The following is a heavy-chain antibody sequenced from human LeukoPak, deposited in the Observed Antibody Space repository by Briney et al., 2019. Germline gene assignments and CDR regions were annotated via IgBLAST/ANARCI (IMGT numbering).Heavy chain of an antibody. D-gene: IGHD3-9*01. J-gene: IGHJ3*02. CDR3: ARGSEFDWYDAFDI. V-gene: IGHV3-7*01. CDR2: IKQDGSEK. Sequence: GGSLRLSCAASGFTLSSYAMSWVRQAPGKGLEWVANIKQDGSEKYYVDFVKGRFTISRDNAKNSLYLQMNSLRAEDTAVYYCARGSEFDWYDAFDIWGQGTMVTVSS. CDR1: GFTLSSYA.